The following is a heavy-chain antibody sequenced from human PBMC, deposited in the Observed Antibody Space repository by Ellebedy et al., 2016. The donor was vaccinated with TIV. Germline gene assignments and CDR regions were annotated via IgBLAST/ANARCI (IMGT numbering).Heavy chain of an antibody. CDR1: GGTFSSYA. D-gene: IGHD2-15*01. V-gene: IGHV1-69*04. CDR2: IIPILGIA. CDR3: ARAGIGAYDI. Sequence: ASVKVSCKASGGTFSSYAINWVRQAPGQGLEWMGRIIPILGIANYAQKFQDRVTIIADKSTSTAFMELSSLRSEDTAVFYCARAGIGAYDIWGQGTMITVSS. J-gene: IGHJ3*02.